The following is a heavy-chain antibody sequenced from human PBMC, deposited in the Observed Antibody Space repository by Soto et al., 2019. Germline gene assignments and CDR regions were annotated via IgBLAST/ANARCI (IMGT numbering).Heavy chain of an antibody. Sequence: WVSLRLSCAASGFTFSSYAMHWVRQAPGKGLEWVAVISYDGSNKYYADSVKGRFTISRDNSKNTLYLQMNSLRAEDTAVYYCARGKRPFGGVIVIKAPFDYWGQGTLVTVSS. J-gene: IGHJ4*02. D-gene: IGHD3-16*02. V-gene: IGHV3-30-3*01. CDR1: GFTFSSYA. CDR3: ARGKRPFGGVIVIKAPFDY. CDR2: ISYDGSNK.